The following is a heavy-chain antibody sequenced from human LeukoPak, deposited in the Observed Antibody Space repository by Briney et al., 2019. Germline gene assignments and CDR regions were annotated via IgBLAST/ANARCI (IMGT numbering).Heavy chain of an antibody. CDR2: INLSGGST. D-gene: IGHD4/OR15-4a*01. CDR3: ARDLDYGEPSEDY. J-gene: IGHJ4*02. CDR1: GFTFINYY. Sequence: GASVKLSCTASGFTFINYYMHWVRQAPGQGLEWLGIINLSGGSTHYPQKFQDRVTMTRDTSTSTVYMELSSLRSEDTAVYYCARDLDYGEPSEDYWGQGTL. V-gene: IGHV1-46*01.